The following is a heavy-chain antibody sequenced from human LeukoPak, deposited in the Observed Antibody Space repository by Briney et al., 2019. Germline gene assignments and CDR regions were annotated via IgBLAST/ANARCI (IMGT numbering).Heavy chain of an antibody. CDR2: MNPNSGNA. Sequence: ASVKVSCKASGYTFTTSDINWVRQAPGQGLQWMGWMNPNSGNAVYAQKFQGRVTMTRSTSINTAYMELSSLESEDTAVYYCARGSSRSFDIWGLGTMVTVSS. CDR1: GYTFTTSD. J-gene: IGHJ3*02. V-gene: IGHV1-8*01. CDR3: ARGSSRSFDI. D-gene: IGHD3-10*01.